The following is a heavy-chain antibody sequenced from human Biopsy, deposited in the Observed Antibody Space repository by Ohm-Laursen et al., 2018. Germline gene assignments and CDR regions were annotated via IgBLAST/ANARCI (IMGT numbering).Heavy chain of an antibody. J-gene: IGHJ5*01. D-gene: IGHD3-3*01. V-gene: IGHV1-2*02. CDR3: ARELGDFWGGRQFDF. CDR2: IDPKSGGT. Sequence: ASVKVSCKASAYSFGDHRIHWVRQAPGQGLEWMGWIDPKSGGTNYAQKFQGRVTMTRDTSISTTYMELGRLTSDDTAVFYCARELGDFWGGRQFDFWGQGTLVTVSS. CDR1: AYSFGDHR.